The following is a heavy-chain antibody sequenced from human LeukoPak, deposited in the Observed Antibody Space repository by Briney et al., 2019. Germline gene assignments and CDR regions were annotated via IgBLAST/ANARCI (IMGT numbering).Heavy chain of an antibody. J-gene: IGHJ4*02. D-gene: IGHD2-15*01. CDR1: GGSISSGDYY. Sequence: SETLSLTCSVSGGSISSGDYYWSWIRQPPGKGLEWIGYISYSGSTYYNPSLKSRGTISVDTSKNQFSLRLSSVTAADTAAYYCARDGDACSGGNCYSDWGQGTLVTVSS. CDR2: ISYSGST. V-gene: IGHV4-30-4*01. CDR3: ARDGDACSGGNCYSD.